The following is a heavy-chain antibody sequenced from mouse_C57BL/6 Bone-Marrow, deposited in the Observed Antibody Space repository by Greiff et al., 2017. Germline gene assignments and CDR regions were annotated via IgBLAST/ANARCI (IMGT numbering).Heavy chain of an antibody. Sequence: EVKLVESGPGLVKPSQSLSLTCSVTGYSITSGYYWNWIRQFPGNKLEWMGYISYDGSNNYNPSLKNRISITRDTSKNQFFLKLNSVTTEDTATYYCARDGPHYYGSSYGAMDYWGQGTSVTVSS. V-gene: IGHV3-6*01. CDR1: GYSITSGYY. D-gene: IGHD1-1*01. CDR2: ISYDGSN. J-gene: IGHJ4*01. CDR3: ARDGPHYYGSSYGAMDY.